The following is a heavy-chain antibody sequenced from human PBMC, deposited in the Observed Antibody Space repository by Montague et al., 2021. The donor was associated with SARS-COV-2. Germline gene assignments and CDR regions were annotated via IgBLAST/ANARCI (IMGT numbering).Heavy chain of an antibody. J-gene: IGHJ3*01. CDR1: GATISSDY. D-gene: IGHD3-22*01. CDR3: ARTSDPSNFDSTGYYSAFDV. V-gene: IGHV4-59*01. Sequence: SETLSLTCTLSGATISSDYWSWIRQSPGKGLEWIGYMSYSGSATYNPSLESRVAISRDTSKNQFSLTLIPATAADTAIYYCARTSDPSNFDSTGYYSAFDVWGQGTTVIVSS. CDR2: MSYSGSA.